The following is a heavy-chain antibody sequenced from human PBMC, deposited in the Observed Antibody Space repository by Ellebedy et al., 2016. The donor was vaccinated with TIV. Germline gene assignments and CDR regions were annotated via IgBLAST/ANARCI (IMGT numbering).Heavy chain of an antibody. V-gene: IGHV3-74*01. CDR2: ISTDGSTA. J-gene: IGHJ4*02. CDR1: GFTFSSYW. D-gene: IGHD5-24*01. Sequence: GGSLRLSXAASGFTFSSYWMHWVRQAPGKGLVWVSRISTDGSTALYADSVKGRFTISRDNAKNTLYLQMNSLRAEDTAVYFCARGEGWIDNWGQGTLVTVSS. CDR3: ARGEGWIDN.